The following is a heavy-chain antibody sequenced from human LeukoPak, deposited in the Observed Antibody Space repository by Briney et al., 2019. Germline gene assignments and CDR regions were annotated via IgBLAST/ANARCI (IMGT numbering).Heavy chain of an antibody. CDR3: AATYYYDGSGDY. CDR2: ISSTGSNI. Sequence: PGGSLRLSCAASGFTFSTYEMNWVRQAPGKGLEWVSYISSTGSNIYYADSVKGRFTISRDNAKNSLYLLMNSLRTEDTAVYYCAATYYYDGSGDYGGQGTLVTVSS. CDR1: GFTFSTYE. J-gene: IGHJ4*02. V-gene: IGHV3-48*03. D-gene: IGHD3-22*01.